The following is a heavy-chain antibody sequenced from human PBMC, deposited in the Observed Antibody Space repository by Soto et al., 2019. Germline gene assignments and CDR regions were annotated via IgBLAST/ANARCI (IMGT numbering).Heavy chain of an antibody. V-gene: IGHV3-7*05. Sequence: EVQLVESGGGLVQPGGSLRLSCAASGFSFTSYWMIWVRQAPGKGLEWVANIKQDGSEKYYVDSVKGRFTISRDNAKDSLYLQMNSLRAEDTAVYYCASEDGYPPARTVGVWGQGTMVTVSS. CDR3: ASEDGYPPARTVGV. J-gene: IGHJ3*01. D-gene: IGHD6-13*01. CDR1: GFSFTSYW. CDR2: IKQDGSEK.